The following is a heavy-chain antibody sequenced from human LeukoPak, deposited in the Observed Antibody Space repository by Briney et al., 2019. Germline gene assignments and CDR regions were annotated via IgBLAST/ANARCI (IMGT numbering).Heavy chain of an antibody. J-gene: IGHJ4*02. V-gene: IGHV4-59*08. Sequence: SETLSLTCTVSGGSIGSYYWSWIRQPPGKGLEWIGYIYYSGSTNHNPSLKSRVTISVDTSKNQFSLKLSSVTAADTAVYYCARHDGSSWYVAFDYWGQGTLVTVSS. D-gene: IGHD6-13*01. CDR1: GGSIGSYY. CDR2: IYYSGST. CDR3: ARHDGSSWYVAFDY.